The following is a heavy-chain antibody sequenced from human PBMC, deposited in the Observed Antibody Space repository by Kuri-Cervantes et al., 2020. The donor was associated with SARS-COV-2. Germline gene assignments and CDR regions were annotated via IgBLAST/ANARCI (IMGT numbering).Heavy chain of an antibody. J-gene: IGHJ3*02. CDR1: GFTFTTSA. CDR2: IVVGSGNT. Sequence: SVKVSCKLSGFTFTTSAVQWVRQARGQRLEWIGWIVVGSGNTDYAQKFHERVTITRDMSTSTAYMELSSLRSENTAVYYCAADSHYYDRGGAAFDIWGQGTMFTVSS. V-gene: IGHV1-58*01. CDR3: AADSHYYDRGGAAFDI. D-gene: IGHD3-22*01.